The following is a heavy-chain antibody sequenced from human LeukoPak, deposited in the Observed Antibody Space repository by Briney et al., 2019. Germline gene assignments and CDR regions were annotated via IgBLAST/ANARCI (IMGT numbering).Heavy chain of an antibody. CDR2: IYLGDSDT. CDR1: EYSFTSYW. V-gene: IGHV5-51*01. D-gene: IGHD5-12*01. Sequence: GESLKISRKGSEYSFTSYWIGWVRQMPGKGLDWMGIIYLGDSDTRNSPSSQGQVTISADKSISTAYLQWSSLKASDTAMYYCARESVATIAGNWFGPWGQGTLVTVSS. J-gene: IGHJ5*02. CDR3: ARESVATIAGNWFGP.